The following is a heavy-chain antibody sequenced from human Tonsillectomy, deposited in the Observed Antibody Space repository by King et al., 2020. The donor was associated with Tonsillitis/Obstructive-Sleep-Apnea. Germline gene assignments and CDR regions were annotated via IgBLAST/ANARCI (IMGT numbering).Heavy chain of an antibody. CDR1: GFTFDGYV. Sequence: VQLVESGGGLVQPGRSLRLSCAASGFTFDGYVMHWVRQAPGKGLEWVSGMSWNSDSIGYADSVKGRFTLSRDNAKNSLYLQMNSLRAEDTALYYCAKEGNRGVDWGGDGDYWGQGTRVTGAS. D-gene: IGHD3/OR15-3a*01. CDR3: AKEGNRGVDWGGDGDY. J-gene: IGHJ4*02. V-gene: IGHV3-9*01. CDR2: MSWNSDSI.